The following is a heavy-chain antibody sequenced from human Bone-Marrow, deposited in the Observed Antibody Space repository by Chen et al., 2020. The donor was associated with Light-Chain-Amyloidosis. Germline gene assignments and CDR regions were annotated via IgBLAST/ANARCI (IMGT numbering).Heavy chain of an antibody. Sequence: EVQLEQSGPEVKKPGESLTISCKGSGYTFPNYWFGWVRQMPGKGLEWMGVIYPDDSDARYSPSVDGQVTISADKSITTAYLQWRCLKASDTAMYYCARRRDGYNFDYWGQGTLVTVSS. J-gene: IGHJ4*02. CDR3: ARRRDGYNFDY. V-gene: IGHV5-51*01. CDR2: IYPDDSDA. CDR1: GYTFPNYW. D-gene: IGHD5-12*01.